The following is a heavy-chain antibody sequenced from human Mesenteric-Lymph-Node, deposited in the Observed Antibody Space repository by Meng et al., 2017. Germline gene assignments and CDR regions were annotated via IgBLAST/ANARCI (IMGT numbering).Heavy chain of an antibody. CDR2: ISYDGSNK. V-gene: IGHV3-30*19. CDR1: GFTFSNDG. CDR3: ARGERPLLWFGASPHGMDV. Sequence: GESLKISCAASGFTFSNDGMHWVRQAPGKGLEWVAVISYDGSNKYYADSVKGRFTISRDNSKNTLYLQMNSLRAEDTAVYYCARGERPLLWFGASPHGMDVWGQGTTVTVSS. D-gene: IGHD3-10*01. J-gene: IGHJ6*02.